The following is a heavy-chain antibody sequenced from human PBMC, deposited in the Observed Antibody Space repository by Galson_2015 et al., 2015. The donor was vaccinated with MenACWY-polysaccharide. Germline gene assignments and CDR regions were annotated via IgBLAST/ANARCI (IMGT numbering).Heavy chain of an antibody. CDR2: IYRSAST. V-gene: IGHV4-4*02. J-gene: IGHJ4*02. CDR1: W. Sequence: WWHWVRQSPGKGLEWIGEIYRSASTNYNPSFSSRVSISVDRSKKQFSLRLTSVTAADTAVYYCARDLLDENDFWGQGILVTVSS. CDR3: ARDLLDENDF. D-gene: IGHD3-10*01.